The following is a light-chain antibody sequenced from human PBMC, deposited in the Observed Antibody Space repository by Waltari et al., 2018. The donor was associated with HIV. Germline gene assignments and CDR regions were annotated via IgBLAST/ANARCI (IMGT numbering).Light chain of an antibody. V-gene: IGLV3-25*03. J-gene: IGLJ2*01. CDR2: NDH. CDR1: ALPIQH. CDR3: QSTDISGTLVV. Sequence: SYDLTQPPSVSVSPGQPAEITCSADALPIQHGHWYQQKPGQAPILMIYNDHERPSGIPERFSGSTSGTTVTLTISGVQAEDEADYYCQSTDISGTLVVFGGGTKLTVL.